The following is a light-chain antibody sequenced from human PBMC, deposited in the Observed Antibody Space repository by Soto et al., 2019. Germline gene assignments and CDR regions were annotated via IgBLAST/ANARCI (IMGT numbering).Light chain of an antibody. V-gene: IGKV1-5*03. J-gene: IGKJ3*01. CDR1: QTINNW. CDR2: KTS. CDR3: QQYKTT. Sequence: DILLTQSPSALSASLGGRVTLTCRTSQTINNWLAWYQQKPGKAPKLLIHKTSILESGVPSRFSGNGSGTEFTPTISSLQPDDVATYYCQQYKTTFGPGTKVDIK.